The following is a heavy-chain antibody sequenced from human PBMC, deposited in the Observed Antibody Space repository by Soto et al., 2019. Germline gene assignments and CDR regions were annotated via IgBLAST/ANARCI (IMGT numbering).Heavy chain of an antibody. CDR3: ARDWVDTAIQGHYYYHRGMDV. CDR1: GYTFTGYY. Sequence: DSVKVSCKASGYTFTGYYMHWVRQAPGQGLEWMGWINPNSGGTNYAQKFQGRVTMTRDTSISTAYMELSRLRSDDTAVYYCARDWVDTAIQGHYYYHRGMDVSCQGTTVTGSS. D-gene: IGHD5-18*01. V-gene: IGHV1-2*02. J-gene: IGHJ6*02. CDR2: INPNSGGT.